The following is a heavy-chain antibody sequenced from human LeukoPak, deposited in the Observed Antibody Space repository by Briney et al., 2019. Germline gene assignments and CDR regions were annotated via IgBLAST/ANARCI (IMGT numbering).Heavy chain of an antibody. CDR2: IYYSGST. CDR3: ARMDVAAAGRAFDY. Sequence: SETLSLTCTVSGGSINSGGYYWSWIRQHPGKGLEWIGYIYYSGSTYYNPSLKSRVTISVDTSKNQFSLKLSSVTAADTAVYYCARMDVAAAGRAFDYWGQGTLVTVSS. V-gene: IGHV4-31*03. D-gene: IGHD6-13*01. CDR1: GGSINSGGYY. J-gene: IGHJ4*02.